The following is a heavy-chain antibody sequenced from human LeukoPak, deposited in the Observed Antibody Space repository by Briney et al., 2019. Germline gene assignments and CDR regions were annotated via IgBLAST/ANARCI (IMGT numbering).Heavy chain of an antibody. CDR3: AKDQSTSHFYYMDV. J-gene: IGHJ6*03. Sequence: PGGSLRLSCVASGFSFSSHWMSWVRQAPGKGLEWVAVIWYDGSNDYYADSVKGRFTISRDNSQNTLYLQMNSLRTEDTAVYYCAKDQSTSHFYYMDVWGKGTTVTVSS. CDR2: IWYDGSND. V-gene: IGHV3-30*02. CDR1: GFSFSSHW.